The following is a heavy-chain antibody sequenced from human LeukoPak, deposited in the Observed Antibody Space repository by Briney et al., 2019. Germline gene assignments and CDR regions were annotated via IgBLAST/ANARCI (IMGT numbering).Heavy chain of an antibody. J-gene: IGHJ4*01. CDR2: ISTDGFST. Sequence: PGGSLRLSCAASGFTFSSYWMHWVRQVRGKGLVWVSRISTDGFSTIYADSVKGRFTISRDNAKNTLYLQMSSLRAEDTAVYYCARAAGSYGYDGGNWGQGTLVTVSS. V-gene: IGHV3-74*01. D-gene: IGHD5-18*01. CDR1: GFTFSSYW. CDR3: ARAAGSYGYDGGN.